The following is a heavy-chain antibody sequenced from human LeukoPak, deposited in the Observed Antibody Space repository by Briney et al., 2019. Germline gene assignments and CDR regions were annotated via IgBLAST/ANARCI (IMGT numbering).Heavy chain of an antibody. Sequence: SSETLSLTCTVSGGSISSYYWSWIRQPPGKGLEWIGYIYYSGSTSYNPSLKSRVTISVDTSKSQFSLKLSSVTAADTAVYYCARGGGYSSSWSYRGQGTLVTVSS. CDR3: ARGGGYSSSWSY. CDR2: IYYSGST. J-gene: IGHJ4*02. D-gene: IGHD6-13*01. V-gene: IGHV4-59*01. CDR1: GGSISSYY.